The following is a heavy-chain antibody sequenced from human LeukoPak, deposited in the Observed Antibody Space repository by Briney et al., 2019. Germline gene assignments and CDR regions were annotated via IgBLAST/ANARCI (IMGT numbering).Heavy chain of an antibody. CDR1: GYTFTVYY. D-gene: IGHD3-10*01. Sequence: ASVKVSCKASGYTFTVYYMHWVRQAPGQGLEWMGWINPNSGGTNYAQKFQGRVTMTEDTSTDTAYMELSSLRSEDTAVYYCATGKLLWTHVGDAFDIWGQGTMVTVSS. J-gene: IGHJ3*02. CDR2: INPNSGGT. CDR3: ATGKLLWTHVGDAFDI. V-gene: IGHV1-2*02.